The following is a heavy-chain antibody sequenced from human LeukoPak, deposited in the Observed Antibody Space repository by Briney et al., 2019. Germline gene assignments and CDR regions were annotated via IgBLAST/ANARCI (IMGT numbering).Heavy chain of an antibody. CDR3: ARHDYGATRDY. J-gene: IGHJ4*02. V-gene: IGHV4-59*01. Sequence: SETLSLTCTVSGGSISSYWWSWIRQPPGKGLEWIGYIHYSGSTNYHPSLTSRVTISVDTSKVQFSLKLSSVTAADTAVYYCARHDYGATRDYWGKGTPVTVSS. CDR1: GGSISSYW. CDR2: IHYSGST. D-gene: IGHD4-17*01.